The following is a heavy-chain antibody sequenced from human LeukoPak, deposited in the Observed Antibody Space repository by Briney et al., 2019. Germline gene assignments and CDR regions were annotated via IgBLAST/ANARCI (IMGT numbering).Heavy chain of an antibody. J-gene: IGHJ3*02. D-gene: IGHD2-21*02. CDR2: ISYSGNT. CDR3: ARDVLVTSSPDAFDI. V-gene: IGHV4-31*03. CDR1: GDSISSAGYS. Sequence: PSQTLSLTCTVSGDSISSAGYSSTWIRQPPGKGLQWIGYISYSGNTYYSPSLKRRVSISLDASKNQFSLKLTSVTAADTATYFCARDVLVTSSPDAFDIWGQGTMVTVSS.